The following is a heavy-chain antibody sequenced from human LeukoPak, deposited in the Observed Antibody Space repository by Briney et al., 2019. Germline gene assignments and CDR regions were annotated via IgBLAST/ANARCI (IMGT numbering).Heavy chain of an antibody. J-gene: IGHJ4*02. Sequence: ASVKVSCKASGGTFSSYAISWVRQAPGQGLEWMGRIIPILGIANYAQKIQGRVTITADKSTSTAYMELSSLRSEDTAVYYCARDPPYSSGWGPRVDYWGQGTLVTVSS. CDR3: ARDPPYSSGWGPRVDY. CDR2: IIPILGIA. V-gene: IGHV1-69*04. D-gene: IGHD6-19*01. CDR1: GGTFSSYA.